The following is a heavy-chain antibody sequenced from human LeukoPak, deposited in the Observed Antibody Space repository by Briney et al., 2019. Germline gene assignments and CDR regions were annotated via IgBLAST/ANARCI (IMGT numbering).Heavy chain of an antibody. CDR1: GGSLIISNYY. J-gene: IGHJ4*02. V-gene: IGHV4-39*01. Sequence: SETLSLTCTVSGGSLIISNYYWGWIRQSPGKGLECIGKISYSGSTYYNPSLRSRVHMSVDTSKNQFSLTLSSVTAAETAVYYCARLTDFWGQGILVTVSS. CDR2: ISYSGST. CDR3: ARLTDF.